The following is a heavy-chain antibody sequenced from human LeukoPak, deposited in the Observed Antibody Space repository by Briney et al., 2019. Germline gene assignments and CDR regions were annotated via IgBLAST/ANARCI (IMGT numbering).Heavy chain of an antibody. CDR3: TANYNY. Sequence: GGSLRLSCAASGFTFNTFWMHWLRHVPGKGLVWVSRINSDESRTNYGDCVKGRFTISRDNAKNTLYLHMNSLRAEATAVYYCTANYNYWGQGTLVTVSS. CDR2: INSDESRT. CDR1: GFTFNTFW. V-gene: IGHV3-74*01. J-gene: IGHJ4*02. D-gene: IGHD3-10*01.